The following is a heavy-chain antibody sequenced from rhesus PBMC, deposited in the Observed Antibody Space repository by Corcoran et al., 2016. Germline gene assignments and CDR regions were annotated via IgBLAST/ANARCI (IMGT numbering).Heavy chain of an antibody. CDR3: AGFSGWYCSLDV. Sequence: QVQLQESGPGLVKPSETLSLTCAVSGGSSSVYYYNWIRQAPGKVLEWIGYIGSSNGITNYHPSLKSRVTISTDTSKNQFSLTLNSVTAADPAVYYCAGFSGWYCSLDVWGRGLLVTVSS. CDR2: IGSSNGIT. D-gene: IGHD6-31*01. V-gene: IGHV4-165*02. J-gene: IGHJ5-2*02. CDR1: GGSSSVYY.